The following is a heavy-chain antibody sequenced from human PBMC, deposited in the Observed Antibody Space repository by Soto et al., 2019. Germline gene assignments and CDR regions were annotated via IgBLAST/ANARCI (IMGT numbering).Heavy chain of an antibody. J-gene: IGHJ5*02. Sequence: SETLSLTCTVSGGSVSSGSYYWSWIRQPPGKGLEWIGYIYYSGSTNYNPSLKSRVTISVDTSKNQFSLKLSSVTAADTAVYYCARDYCSGGSCYSNWFDPWGQGTLVTVSS. CDR1: GGSVSSGSYY. CDR2: IYYSGST. CDR3: ARDYCSGGSCYSNWFDP. V-gene: IGHV4-61*01. D-gene: IGHD2-15*01.